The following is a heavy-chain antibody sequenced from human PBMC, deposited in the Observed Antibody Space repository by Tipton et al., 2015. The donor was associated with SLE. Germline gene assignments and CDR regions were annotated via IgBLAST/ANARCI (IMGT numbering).Heavy chain of an antibody. CDR3: ARGSPFMEWERNWFDP. CDR2: FFYSGSA. J-gene: IGHJ5*02. D-gene: IGHD3-3*01. Sequence: TLSLTCTVSGDSISSGPYYWCWIRQPPGKGMEWIGTFFYSGSAYYNPSLKSRVSISEDTSMNQCSLKLSSVTAADTAVYYCARGSPFMEWERNWFDPWGQGTLVTVSS. V-gene: IGHV4-39*07. CDR1: GDSISSGPYY.